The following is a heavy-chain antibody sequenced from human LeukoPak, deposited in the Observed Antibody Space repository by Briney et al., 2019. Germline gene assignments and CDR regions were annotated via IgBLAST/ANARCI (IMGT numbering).Heavy chain of an antibody. V-gene: IGHV4-4*07. D-gene: IGHD3-10*02. J-gene: IGHJ5*02. CDR1: GGSISSYY. CDR2: IYTSGST. Sequence: PSETLSLTCTVPGGSISSYYWSWIRQPAGKGPEWIGRIYTSGSTKYNPSLKSRVTISVDKSKNLFSLKLSSVTAADTAVYYCARESPTFDWLGPWGQGTLVTVSS. CDR3: ARESPTFDWLGP.